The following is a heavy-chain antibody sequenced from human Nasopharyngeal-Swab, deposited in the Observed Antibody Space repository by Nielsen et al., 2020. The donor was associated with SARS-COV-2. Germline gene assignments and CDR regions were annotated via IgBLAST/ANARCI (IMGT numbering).Heavy chain of an antibody. D-gene: IGHD3-9*01. CDR2: IGTAGDT. Sequence: GESLKISCAASGFTFSSYDMHWVRQATGKGLEWVSAIGTAGDTYYADSVKGRFTISRDNSKNTLYLQMNSLRAEDTAVYYCARPLTGYYYFDYWGQGTLVTVSS. J-gene: IGHJ4*02. CDR3: ARPLTGYYYFDY. V-gene: IGHV3-13*01. CDR1: GFTFSSYD.